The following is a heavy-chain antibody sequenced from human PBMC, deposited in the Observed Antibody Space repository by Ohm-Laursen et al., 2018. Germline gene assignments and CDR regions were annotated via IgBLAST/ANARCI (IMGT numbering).Heavy chain of an antibody. V-gene: IGHV3-23*01. J-gene: IGHJ3*02. CDR1: GFTITSYG. Sequence: SLRLSCAASGFTITSYGMTWVRQAPGKGLEWVSGISGRGSRTYYADSVKGRFTISRDNSKNTLYLQMSSLRAEDTAVYYCAKRYQMLYILDAFDIWGQGTMVTVSS. CDR2: ISGRGSRT. D-gene: IGHD2-2*02. CDR3: AKRYQMLYILDAFDI.